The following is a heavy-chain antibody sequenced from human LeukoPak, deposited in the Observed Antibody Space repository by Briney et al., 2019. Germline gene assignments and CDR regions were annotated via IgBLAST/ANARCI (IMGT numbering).Heavy chain of an antibody. V-gene: IGHV4-4*07. CDR2: IYTSGST. D-gene: IGHD3-3*01. J-gene: IGHJ6*03. Sequence: SETLSLTCTVSGGSISSYYWSWIRQPAGKGLEWIGRIYTSGSTNYNPSLKSRVTMSVDTSKNQFSLKLSSVTAADTAVYYCARTVWTDFWSGYYGRVGYYMDVWGKGTTVTVSS. CDR1: GGSISSYY. CDR3: ARTVWTDFWSGYYGRVGYYMDV.